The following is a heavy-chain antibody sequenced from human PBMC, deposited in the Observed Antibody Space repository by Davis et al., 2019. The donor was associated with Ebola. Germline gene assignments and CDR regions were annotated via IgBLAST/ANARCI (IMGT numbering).Heavy chain of an antibody. CDR2: ITPFNGNT. V-gene: IGHV1-45*02. D-gene: IGHD2-2*01. J-gene: IGHJ3*02. CDR1: GYTFTYRY. CDR3: ARSSVPAAMGRDAFDI. Sequence: SVKVSCKASGYTFTYRYLHWVRQAPGQALEWMGWITPFNGNTNYAQKFQDRVTITRDRSRSTAYMELRSLRSEDTAMYYCARSSVPAAMGRDAFDIWGQGTMVTVSS.